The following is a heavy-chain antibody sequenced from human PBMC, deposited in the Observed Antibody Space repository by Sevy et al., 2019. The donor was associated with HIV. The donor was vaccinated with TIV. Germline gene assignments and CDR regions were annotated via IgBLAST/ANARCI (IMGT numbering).Heavy chain of an antibody. V-gene: IGHV3-21*06. D-gene: IGHD1-26*01. J-gene: IGHJ4*02. CDR1: GFTFSSNW. CDR3: ARGPPDGSYDYFDY. CDR2: VSGSSNYI. Sequence: GGSLRLSCATSGFTFSSNWMTWVRQAPGKGLEWVSSVSGSSNYIYYAESLKGRFIISRDNAKNTLYLQINSLRADDTAVYYCARGPPDGSYDYFDYWGQGTLVTVSS.